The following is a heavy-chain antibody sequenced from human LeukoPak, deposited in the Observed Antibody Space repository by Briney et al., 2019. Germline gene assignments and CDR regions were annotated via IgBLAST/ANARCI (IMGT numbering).Heavy chain of an antibody. CDR1: GGSFSGYY. J-gene: IGHJ4*02. V-gene: IGHV4-34*01. D-gene: IGHD3-22*01. CDR3: ARGNYYDSSAYYPQ. Sequence: SETLSLTCAVYGGSFSGYYWNWIRQPPGKGLEWIGEINHSGSTNYNPSLKSRVTISVDTSKNQFSLKLSSVTAADTAVYYCARGNYYDSSAYYPQWGQGTLVTVSS. CDR2: INHSGST.